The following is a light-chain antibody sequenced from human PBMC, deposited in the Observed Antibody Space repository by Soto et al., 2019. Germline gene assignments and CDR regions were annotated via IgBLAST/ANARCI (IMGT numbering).Light chain of an antibody. CDR3: QQYNNWPWT. CDR1: QSVDIS. CDR2: GAS. V-gene: IGKV3-15*01. J-gene: IGKJ1*01. Sequence: EIVLTQSPATLSVSPGERVTLSCRASQSVDISLAWYQQKPGQAPRLLIYGASTRATDMPGTFSGRGSGTEFTLTITSLRPEDFGVYYCQQYNNWPWTFGQGTKVDIK.